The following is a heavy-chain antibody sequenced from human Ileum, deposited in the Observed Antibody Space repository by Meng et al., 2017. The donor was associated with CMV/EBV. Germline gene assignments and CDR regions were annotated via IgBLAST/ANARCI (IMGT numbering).Heavy chain of an antibody. V-gene: IGHV3-11*04. Sequence: GESLKISCAASGFTFSDYYMNWIRQAPGKGLVWVAYISRGGNTIYYADSVKGRFTVSRDNAKNSLYLQMNNLRAEDTAVYFCATVAATELDYWGRGTLVTVSS. J-gene: IGHJ4*02. CDR1: GFTFSDYY. CDR3: ATVAATELDY. CDR2: ISRGGNTI.